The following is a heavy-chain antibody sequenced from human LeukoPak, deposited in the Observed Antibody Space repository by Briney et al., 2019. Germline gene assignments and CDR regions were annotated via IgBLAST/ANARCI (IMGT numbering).Heavy chain of an antibody. CDR3: ASGIAAAGIDY. D-gene: IGHD6-13*01. CDR1: GFTFRDYY. J-gene: IGHJ4*02. Sequence: PGGSLRLSCAASGFTFRDYYMSWIRQAPGKGLEWVSYISRSGSTIHYADSVKGRFTISRDNAKNSLYLQMNSLRAEDTAVYYCASGIAAAGIDYWGQGTLVTVSS. V-gene: IGHV3-11*01. CDR2: ISRSGSTI.